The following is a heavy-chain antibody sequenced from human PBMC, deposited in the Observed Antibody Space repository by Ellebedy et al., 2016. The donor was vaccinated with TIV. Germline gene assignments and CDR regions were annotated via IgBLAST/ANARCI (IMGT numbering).Heavy chain of an antibody. V-gene: IGHV3-72*01. CDR2: IRSKAYGGTT. J-gene: IGHJ5*02. CDR3: ARRKDWFDP. Sequence: GGSLRLSCAASGFTVSSNYMDWVRQAPGKGLEWVGFIRSKAYGGTTEYAASVKGRFTISRDDSKNSLYLQMNSLKTEDTAVYYCARRKDWFDPWGQGTLVTVS. CDR1: GFTVSSNY.